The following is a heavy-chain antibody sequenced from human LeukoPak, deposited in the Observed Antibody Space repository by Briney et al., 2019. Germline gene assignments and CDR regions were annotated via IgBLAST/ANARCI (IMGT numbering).Heavy chain of an antibody. V-gene: IGHV3-30-3*01. CDR2: ISYDGSNK. J-gene: IGHJ6*04. Sequence: GGSLRLSCAASGFTFSSYAMHWVRQAPGKGLEWVAVISYDGSNKYYADSVKGRFTISRDNSKNTLYLQMNSLRAEDTAVYSCASMQVYCSSTSCYDIGMDVWGKGTTVTVSS. CDR3: ASMQVYCSSTSCYDIGMDV. D-gene: IGHD2-2*01. CDR1: GFTFSSYA.